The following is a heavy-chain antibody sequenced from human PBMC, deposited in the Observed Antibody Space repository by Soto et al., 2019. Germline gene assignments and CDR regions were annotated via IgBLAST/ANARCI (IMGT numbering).Heavy chain of an antibody. CDR1: GFSLTTSGVG. V-gene: IGHV2-5*02. CDR2: IYWDDDK. Sequence: QITLNAPGPTAVRPTETLTLTCSFSGFSLTTSGVGVGWIRQSPGKAPECLALIYWDDDKRYSASLKSRLTITKDTSKNQVVLTVSDLDPTDTATYYCAHRVLRTVFGLVTTTAIYFDFWGQGTPVAVSS. CDR3: AHRVLRTVFGLVTTTAIYFDF. D-gene: IGHD3-3*01. J-gene: IGHJ4*02.